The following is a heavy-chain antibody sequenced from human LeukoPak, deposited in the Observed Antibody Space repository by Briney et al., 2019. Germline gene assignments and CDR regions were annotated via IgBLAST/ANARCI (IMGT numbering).Heavy chain of an antibody. CDR3: ARVDYYGSGSYYGWFDP. CDR1: GYTFTGYY. V-gene: IGHV1-2*02. Sequence: ASVKVSCKASGYTFTGYYMHWVRQAPGQGLEWMGWINPNSGGTNYAQKFQGRVTMTRDTSISTAYMELSRLRSDDTAVYYCARVDYYGSGSYYGWFDPWSQGTLVTVSS. CDR2: INPNSGGT. D-gene: IGHD3-10*01. J-gene: IGHJ5*02.